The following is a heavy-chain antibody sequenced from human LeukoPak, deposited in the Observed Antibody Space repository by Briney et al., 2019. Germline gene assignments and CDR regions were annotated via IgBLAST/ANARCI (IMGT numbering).Heavy chain of an antibody. CDR3: ARVGSGYYYYYYMDV. J-gene: IGHJ6*03. D-gene: IGHD1-26*01. V-gene: IGHV4-59*01. CDR2: IYYSGST. Sequence: SETLSLTCTVSGGSISSYYWSWIRQPPGKGLEWIGYIYYSGSTNYNPSLKSRVTISVDTSKNQFSLKLSSVTAADTAVYYCARVGSGYYYYYYMDVWGKGITVTVSS. CDR1: GGSISSYY.